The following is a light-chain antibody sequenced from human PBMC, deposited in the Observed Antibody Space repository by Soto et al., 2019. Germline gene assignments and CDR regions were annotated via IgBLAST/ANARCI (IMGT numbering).Light chain of an antibody. J-gene: IGKJ1*01. CDR1: QIISSW. Sequence: DIQMTQSPSTLSASVGYRVTITCRASQIISSWLAWSQQKPGKAPQLLMYKASSLESGVPSRFSGGGCRTEFTLTSSSLQPDVLANYCWQQYNSFSTFGQGTKVEIK. CDR3: QQYNSFST. CDR2: KAS. V-gene: IGKV1-5*03.